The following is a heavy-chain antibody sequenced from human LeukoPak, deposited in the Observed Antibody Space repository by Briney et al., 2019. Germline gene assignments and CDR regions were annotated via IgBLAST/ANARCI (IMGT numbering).Heavy chain of an antibody. J-gene: IGHJ4*02. CDR1: RFSFSSYG. D-gene: IGHD2-8*01. CDR2: ISRSSGNI. V-gene: IGHV3-48*04. CDR3: AKIYCTTSSRYYDY. Sequence: PGGSLRLSCAASRFSFSSYGMNWLRQAPGQGLEWISYISRSSGNIHYADSVKGRFTISRDDAKSSLFLQMNSLRVEDTAIYYCAKIYCTTSSRYYDYWGQGTLVTVSS.